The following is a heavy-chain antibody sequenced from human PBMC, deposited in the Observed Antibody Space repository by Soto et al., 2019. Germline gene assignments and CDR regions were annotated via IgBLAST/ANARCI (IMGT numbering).Heavy chain of an antibody. CDR2: INAGNGNT. CDR3: ARVYTIFGVVPYY. Sequence: QVQLVQSGAEVKKPGASVKVSCKASGYTFTSHAMHWVRQAPGQRLEWMGWINAGNGNTKYSQKFQGRVTITRDTSASTAYMELSSLRSEDTAVYYCARVYTIFGVVPYYWGQGTLVTVSS. V-gene: IGHV1-3*01. D-gene: IGHD3-3*01. CDR1: GYTFTSHA. J-gene: IGHJ4*02.